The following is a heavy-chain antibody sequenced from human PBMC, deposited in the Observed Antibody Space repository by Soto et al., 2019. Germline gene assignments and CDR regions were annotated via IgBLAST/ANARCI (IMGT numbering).Heavy chain of an antibody. CDR2: INHTGGT. D-gene: IGHD2-21*01. CDR1: GGSVNGYY. CDR3: SRVHFVETYRKETFYYFDY. Sequence: SETLSLTCAVYGGSVNGYYWNWIRQPPGKGLEWIGEINHTGGTHYNPSLKSRVTISVDTSKNQFSLRLTSVTAADTAMYYCSRVHFVETYRKETFYYFDYWGQGSLVTVSS. J-gene: IGHJ4*02. V-gene: IGHV4-34*01.